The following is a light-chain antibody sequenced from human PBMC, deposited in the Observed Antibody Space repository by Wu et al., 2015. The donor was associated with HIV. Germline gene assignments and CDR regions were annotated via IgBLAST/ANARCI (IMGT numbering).Light chain of an antibody. Sequence: IQLTQSPSSLSASIGDSVNITCRASQDIFTYLAWYQQTPGKAPRVLIYDASTLQSGVSSRFSGSGSGADFTLTISGLQREDFAVYFCQQLNSFPLTFGQGSRLVI. CDR2: DAS. CDR3: QQLNSFPLT. J-gene: IGKJ5*01. V-gene: IGKV1-13*02. CDR1: QDIFTY.